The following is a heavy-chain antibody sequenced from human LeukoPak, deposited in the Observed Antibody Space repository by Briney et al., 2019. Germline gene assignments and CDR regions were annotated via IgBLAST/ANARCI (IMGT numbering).Heavy chain of an antibody. Sequence: GGSLRLSCAASGFTFDDYAMHWVRQAPGKGLEWVSLISGDGGSTYYADSVKGRFTISRDNSKNSLYLQMNSLRAEDTAVYYCATIAAAGEYFDYWGQGTLVTVSS. J-gene: IGHJ4*02. CDR1: GFTFDDYA. V-gene: IGHV3-43*02. CDR3: ATIAAAGEYFDY. D-gene: IGHD6-13*01. CDR2: ISGDGGST.